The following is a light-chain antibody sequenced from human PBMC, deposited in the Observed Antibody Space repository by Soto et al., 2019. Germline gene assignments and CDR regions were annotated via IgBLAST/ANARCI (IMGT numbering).Light chain of an antibody. Sequence: QSVLTQPASVSGSPGQSVTISCTGTSSDVGGYNYVSWYQQHPGEAPKLILYGVTNRPLGISDRFSGSKPGNTASLTVSGLQAEDEADYYCISYTTARTYVFGTGTKVTVL. CDR2: GVT. CDR3: ISYTTARTYV. J-gene: IGLJ1*01. V-gene: IGLV2-14*01. CDR1: SSDVGGYNY.